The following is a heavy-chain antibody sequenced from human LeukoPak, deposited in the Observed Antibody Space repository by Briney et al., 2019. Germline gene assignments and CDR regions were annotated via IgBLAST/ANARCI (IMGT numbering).Heavy chain of an antibody. Sequence: GASVKVSCKASGYTFSGYYIHWVRQAPGQGLEWMGRINPNSGGTNFAQKFQGRVTTTRDTSISTAYMQLSRLRSDDTAVYYCARVAPRIAAAGTGRSAFDIWGQGTMVTVSS. CDR3: ARVAPRIAAAGTGRSAFDI. CDR1: GYTFSGYY. D-gene: IGHD6-13*01. J-gene: IGHJ3*02. V-gene: IGHV1-2*06. CDR2: INPNSGGT.